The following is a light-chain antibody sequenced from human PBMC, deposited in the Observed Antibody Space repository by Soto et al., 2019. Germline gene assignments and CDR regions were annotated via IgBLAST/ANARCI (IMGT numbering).Light chain of an antibody. V-gene: IGLV2-11*01. Sequence: QSALTQPRSVSGSPGQSVTISCTGTSSDVGGYNFVSWYQQHPGKAPKLLIYDVNKRPSGVRDRFSGSKSGNTASLTISGLQADDESNYYCCSYADTFVVFGGGTKVTVL. J-gene: IGLJ2*01. CDR3: CSYADTFVV. CDR1: SSDVGGYNF. CDR2: DVN.